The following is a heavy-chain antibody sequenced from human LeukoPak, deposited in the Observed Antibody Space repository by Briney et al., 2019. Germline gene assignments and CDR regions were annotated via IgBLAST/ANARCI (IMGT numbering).Heavy chain of an antibody. Sequence: GGSLRLSCGVSGFSLSEHYMDWVRQAPGKGLEWVGRVKHKAHGYITDYAASVKGRFTISRDDSKNTAYLQMNSLKTEDTAVYYCTSRPTSYYYYGMDVWGQGTTVTVSS. J-gene: IGHJ6*02. V-gene: IGHV3-72*01. CDR2: VKHKAHGYIT. D-gene: IGHD1-1*01. CDR1: GFSLSEHY. CDR3: TSRPTSYYYYGMDV.